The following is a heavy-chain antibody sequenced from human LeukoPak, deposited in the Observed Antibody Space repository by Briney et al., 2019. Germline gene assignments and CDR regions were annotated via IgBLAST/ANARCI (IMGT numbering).Heavy chain of an antibody. V-gene: IGHV1-69*06. CDR2: IIPIFGTA. J-gene: IGHJ1*01. CDR3: ASNGDYVPTEYFQH. Sequence: ASVKVSCKASGGTFSSYAISWVRQAPGQGLEWMGGIIPIFGTANYAQKFQGRVTIPADKSTSTAYMELSSLRSEDTAVYYCASNGDYVPTEYFQHWGQGTLVTVSS. CDR1: GGTFSSYA. D-gene: IGHD4-17*01.